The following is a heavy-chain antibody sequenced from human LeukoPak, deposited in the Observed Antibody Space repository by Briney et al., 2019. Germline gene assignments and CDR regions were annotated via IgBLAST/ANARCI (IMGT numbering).Heavy chain of an antibody. CDR1: GFTFRSHA. V-gene: IGHV3-23*01. D-gene: IGHD1-26*01. J-gene: IGHJ6*02. Sequence: GGSLRLSCVGSGFTFRSHAMSWVRQAPEKGLEFVSGIYENGGTTYYADSVKGRFSISRDNSKNTLYLQMNSLRADDTAVYYCARDFSATAGLDVWGQGTTVTVSS. CDR3: ARDFSATAGLDV. CDR2: IYENGGTT.